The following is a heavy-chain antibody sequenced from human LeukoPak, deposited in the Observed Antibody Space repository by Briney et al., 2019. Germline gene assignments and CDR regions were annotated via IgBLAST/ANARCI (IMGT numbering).Heavy chain of an antibody. CDR2: ISSSSTYI. J-gene: IGHJ6*02. CDR1: GFTFSSYA. Sequence: GGSLRLSCAASGFTFSSYAMNWVRQAPGKGLEWVSCISSSSTYIYYADSVKGRFTISRDNAKNSLYLQMNSLRAEDTAVYYCARARISAANTGSYYYYGMDVWGQGTTVTVSS. CDR3: ARARISAANTGSYYYYGMDV. V-gene: IGHV3-21*01. D-gene: IGHD6-13*01.